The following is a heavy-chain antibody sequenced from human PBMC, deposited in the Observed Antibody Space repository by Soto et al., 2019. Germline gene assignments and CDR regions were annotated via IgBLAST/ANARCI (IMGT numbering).Heavy chain of an antibody. CDR3: AKEGRVGYSTRIFRRDNWFDP. J-gene: IGHJ5*02. CDR1: GFTFSSYA. Sequence: ESGGGVVQPGRSLRLSCAASGFTFSSYAMHWVRQAPGKGLEWVAAILYDGSNQYYGDAVKGRFTISRDNSKNTLYLQMNRLRVEDTAVYYCAKEGRVGYSTRIFRRDNWFDPWGQGTPVTVSS. CDR2: ILYDGSNQ. D-gene: IGHD6-13*01. V-gene: IGHV3-33*06.